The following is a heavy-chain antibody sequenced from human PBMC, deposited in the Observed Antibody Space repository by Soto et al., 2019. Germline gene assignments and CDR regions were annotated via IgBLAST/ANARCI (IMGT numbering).Heavy chain of an antibody. CDR2: IKRDGSEK. J-gene: IGHJ4*02. D-gene: IGHD2-15*01. V-gene: IGHV3-7*01. CDR3: ARDCSGGICYGYYFDY. Sequence: EVQLVESGGGLVQLGGSLRLSCATSGFTLSSYWMSWVRQAPGKGLEWVANIKRDGSEKYYVDSVQGRFTISRDNAKNSLYLQMNSLRAEATAVYYCARDCSGGICYGYYFDYWGQGTLVTVSS. CDR1: GFTLSSYW.